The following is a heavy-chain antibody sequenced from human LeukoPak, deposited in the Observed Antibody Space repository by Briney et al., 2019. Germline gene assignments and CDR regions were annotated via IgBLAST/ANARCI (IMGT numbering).Heavy chain of an antibody. J-gene: IGHJ4*02. V-gene: IGHV3-13*01. CDR3: ARGDYGGNLLDY. CDR2: IGTAGDT. CDR1: GFTFSSYD. Sequence: GGSLRLSCAASGFTFSSYDMHWVRQATGKGLEWVSAIGTAGDTYYPGSVKGRFTISRENAKNSLYLQMNSLRAGDTAVYYCARGDYGGNLLDYWGQGTLVTVSS. D-gene: IGHD4-23*01.